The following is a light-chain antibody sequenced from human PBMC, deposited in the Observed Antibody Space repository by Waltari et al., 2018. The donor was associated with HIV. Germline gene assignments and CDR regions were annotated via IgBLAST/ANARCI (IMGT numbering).Light chain of an antibody. V-gene: IGLV2-14*01. J-gene: IGLJ1*01. Sequence: QSALTQPASVSGSPGQSITISCTGTSSDVGGYNYVSWYPQHPGKAPKLTIYEVSNRPSGVSNRFSGSTPGNTASLTISGLQAEDEADYYCTSYTSSSTYVFGTGTKVTVL. CDR1: SSDVGGYNY. CDR3: TSYTSSSTYV. CDR2: EVS.